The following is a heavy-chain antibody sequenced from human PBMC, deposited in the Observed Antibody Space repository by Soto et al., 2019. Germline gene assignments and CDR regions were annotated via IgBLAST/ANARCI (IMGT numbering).Heavy chain of an antibody. D-gene: IGHD3-3*01. Sequence: GGSLRLSCAVSGFTFSDYGMHWVRQAPGKGLEWVAVMSYAGTYKYYADSVKGRFTISRDLSGNTLFLQMNSLRLEDTAVYYCAREGVSVDAFDVWGQGTMVT. CDR3: AREGVSVDAFDV. CDR1: GFTFSDYG. J-gene: IGHJ3*01. V-gene: IGHV3-30*03. CDR2: MSYAGTYK.